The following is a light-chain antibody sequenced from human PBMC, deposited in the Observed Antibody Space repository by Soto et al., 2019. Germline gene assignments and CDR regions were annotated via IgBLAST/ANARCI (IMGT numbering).Light chain of an antibody. Sequence: DVQMPQSPSTLSASVGDRVTITCRASQSISNWLAWYQQKPGKAPNLLIYDASSLESGVPSRFSGSGSGTEFTLTIGSLQPDDLATYYCQQYNNYWTFGQGTKVDI. CDR1: QSISNW. V-gene: IGKV1-5*01. J-gene: IGKJ1*01. CDR2: DAS. CDR3: QQYNNYWT.